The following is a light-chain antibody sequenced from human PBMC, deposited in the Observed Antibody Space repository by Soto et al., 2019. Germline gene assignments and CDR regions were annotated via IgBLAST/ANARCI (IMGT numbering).Light chain of an antibody. CDR2: EVS. CDR1: SSDVGGYNY. J-gene: IGLJ2*01. V-gene: IGLV2-8*01. CDR3: SSYAGSNILL. Sequence: QSALTQPPSASGSPGQSVTISCTGTSSDVGGYNYVSWYQQHPDKAPKLMIYEVSKRPSGVPDRFSGSKSGNTASLTVSGLRADDEADYYCSSYAGSNILLFGGGTKLTVL.